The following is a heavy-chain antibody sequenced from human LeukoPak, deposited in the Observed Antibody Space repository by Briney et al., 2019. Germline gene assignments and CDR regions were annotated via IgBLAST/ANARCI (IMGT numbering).Heavy chain of an antibody. CDR3: ARDPDWSGSYDY. V-gene: IGHV1-8*03. D-gene: IGHD6-19*01. CDR1: GGTFSSYD. CDR2: MNPNSGNT. Sequence: ASVKVSCKASGGTFSSYDINWVRQATGQGLEWMGWMNPNSGNTGYAQKFQGRVTITRNTSISTAYMELSSLRSEDTAVYYCARDPDWSGSYDYWGQGTLVTVSS. J-gene: IGHJ4*02.